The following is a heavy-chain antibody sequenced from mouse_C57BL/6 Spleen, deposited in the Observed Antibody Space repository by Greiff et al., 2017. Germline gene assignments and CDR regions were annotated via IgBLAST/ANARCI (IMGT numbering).Heavy chain of an antibody. V-gene: IGHV1-50*01. CDR3: ARRGVVARYFDV. CDR2: IDPSDSYT. D-gene: IGHD1-1*01. Sequence: QVQLQQPGAELVKPGASVKLSCKASGYTFTSYWMQWVKQRPGQGLEWIGEIDPSDSYTNYNQKFKGKATLTVDTSASTAYLQLSSLTSEDSAVYYCARRGVVARYFDVWGTVPTVTVSS. J-gene: IGHJ1*03. CDR1: GYTFTSYW.